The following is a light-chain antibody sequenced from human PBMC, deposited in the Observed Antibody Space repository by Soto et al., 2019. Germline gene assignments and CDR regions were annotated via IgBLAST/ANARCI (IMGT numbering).Light chain of an antibody. J-gene: IGLJ1*01. V-gene: IGLV1-40*01. CDR3: QSYDSSLSGSTV. Sequence: QSVLTQPPSVSGAPGQRVTISCTGTSSNIGAGYDVHWYQQFSGTAPKLLIYDNNNRPSGVPDRFSASKSGTSASLAITGLQAEDEADYYCQSYDSSLSGSTVFGTGTKLTVL. CDR1: SSNIGAGYD. CDR2: DNN.